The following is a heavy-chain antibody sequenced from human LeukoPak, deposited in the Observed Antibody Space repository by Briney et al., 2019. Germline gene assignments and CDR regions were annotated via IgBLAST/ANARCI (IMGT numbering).Heavy chain of an antibody. CDR1: GFTFSNYG. Sequence: PGGSLRLSCTTSGFTFSNYGMNWVRQAPGKGLEWVAFIRYNGNDKYYADSVKGRFTISRDNSKNTLYLQMNSLRAEDTALYYCAKVGGGNWNYPIEYWGQGTLVTVSS. V-gene: IGHV3-30*02. J-gene: IGHJ4*02. CDR2: IRYNGNDK. CDR3: AKVGGGNWNYPIEY. D-gene: IGHD1-7*01.